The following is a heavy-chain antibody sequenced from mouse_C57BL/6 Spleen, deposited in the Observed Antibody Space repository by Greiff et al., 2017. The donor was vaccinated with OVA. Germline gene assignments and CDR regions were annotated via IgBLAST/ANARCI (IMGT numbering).Heavy chain of an antibody. J-gene: IGHJ4*01. D-gene: IGHD1-1*01. CDR2: INPSNGGT. V-gene: IGHV1-53*01. CDR3: AAYYGRPSDAMDY. CDR1: GYTFTSYW. Sequence: QVHVKQPGTELVKPGASVKLSCKASGYTFTSYWMHWVKQRPGQGLEWIGNINPSNGGTNYNEKFKSKATLTVDKSSSTAYMQLSSLTSEDSAVYYCAAYYGRPSDAMDYWGQGTSVTVSS.